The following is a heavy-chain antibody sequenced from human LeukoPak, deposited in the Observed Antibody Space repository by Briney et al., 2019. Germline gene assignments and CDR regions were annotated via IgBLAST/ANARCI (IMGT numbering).Heavy chain of an antibody. Sequence: GGSLRLSCAASGFTFSSYGTHWVRQAPGKGLEWVAVIWYDGSNKYYADSVKGRFTISRDNSKNTLYLQMNSLRAEDTAVYYCAKAWYYYDSSGYLHSKAIDYWGQGTLVTVSS. D-gene: IGHD3-22*01. CDR2: IWYDGSNK. V-gene: IGHV3-33*06. CDR3: AKAWYYYDSSGYLHSKAIDY. CDR1: GFTFSSYG. J-gene: IGHJ4*02.